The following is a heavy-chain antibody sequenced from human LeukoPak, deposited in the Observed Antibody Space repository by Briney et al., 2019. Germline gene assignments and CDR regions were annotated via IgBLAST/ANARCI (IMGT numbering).Heavy chain of an antibody. V-gene: IGHV3-7*01. CDR2: IKQDGSEK. Sequence: GGSLRLSCAASGFTFSSYWMNWVRQAPGKGLEWVANIKQDGSEKYYVDSVKGRFTISRDNAKNSLYLQMNSPRAEDTAVYYCARELLGHGYNSGDFDYWGQGTLVTVSS. CDR3: ARELLGHGYNSGDFDY. D-gene: IGHD5-24*01. CDR1: GFTFSSYW. J-gene: IGHJ4*02.